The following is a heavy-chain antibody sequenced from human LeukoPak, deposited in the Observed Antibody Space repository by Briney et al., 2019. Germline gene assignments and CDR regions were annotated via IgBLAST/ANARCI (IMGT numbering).Heavy chain of an antibody. CDR2: IFHSGST. J-gene: IGHJ4*02. V-gene: IGHV4-4*02. Sequence: SETLSLTCAVSSGSIFSSNWWSWVRQPPGKGLEWIGQIFHSGSTSYSPSLKSRVTISMDKSKNQFSLKLSSVTAADTAVYYCARDGYSAHDGLWGQGTLVTVSS. CDR3: ARDGYSAHDGL. CDR1: SGSIFSSNW. D-gene: IGHD5-12*01.